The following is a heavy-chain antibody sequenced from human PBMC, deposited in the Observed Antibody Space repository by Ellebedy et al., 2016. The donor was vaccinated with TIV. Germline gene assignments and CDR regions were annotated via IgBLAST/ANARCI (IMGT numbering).Heavy chain of an antibody. Sequence: SETLSLXXPVPGGSISSYYWSWIRQPPGKGLEWIGYIYYSGSTNYNPSLKSRVTISVDTSKNQFSLKLSSVTAADTTVYYCARGGEIAAAGTGLDYWGQGTLVTVSS. CDR1: GGSISSYY. V-gene: IGHV4-59*01. CDR2: IYYSGST. J-gene: IGHJ4*02. D-gene: IGHD6-13*01. CDR3: ARGGEIAAAGTGLDY.